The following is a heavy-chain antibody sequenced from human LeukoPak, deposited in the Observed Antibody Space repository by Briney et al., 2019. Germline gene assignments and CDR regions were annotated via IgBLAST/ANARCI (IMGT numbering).Heavy chain of an antibody. CDR2: IYYSGST. CDR3: ARVQQQLLPFDY. CDR1: VGSISSNY. V-gene: IGHV4-59*01. D-gene: IGHD6-13*01. Sequence: SETLSLTCSVSVGSISSNYWRWIRQPPGKGLEWIGNIYYSGSTNYNPSPKSRVTISVDTSKNQFSLKLSSVTAAGTAGYYCARVQQQLLPFDYWGQGILVTVSS. J-gene: IGHJ4*02.